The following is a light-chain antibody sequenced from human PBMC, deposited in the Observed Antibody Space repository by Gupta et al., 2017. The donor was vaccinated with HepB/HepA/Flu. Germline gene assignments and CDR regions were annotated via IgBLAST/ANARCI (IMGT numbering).Light chain of an antibody. CDR1: QDINSY. CDR2: ASS. J-gene: IGKJ5*01. CDR3: QHVNSSPIT. Sequence: DIYLTQSPSFLSASVGDRVTITCRASQDINSYLIWYQQKPGEAPNRLIYASSTLQGGVPSRFSGSGYGTEFTLTINSQQPEDFATYYCQHVNSSPITFGQGTRLDIK. V-gene: IGKV1-9*01.